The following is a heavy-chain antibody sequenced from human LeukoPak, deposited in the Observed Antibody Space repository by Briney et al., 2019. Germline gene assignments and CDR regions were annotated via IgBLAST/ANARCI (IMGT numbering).Heavy chain of an antibody. J-gene: IGHJ6*02. CDR2: ISAYNGNT. CDR1: GYTFTSYG. V-gene: IGHV1-18*01. Sequence: ASVKVSCKASGYTFTSYGISWVRQAPGQGLEWMGWISAYNGNTNYAQKLQGRVTMTTDTSTSTGYMELRSLRSDDTAVYYCARVAATIYWYYGMDVWGQGTTVNVPS. CDR3: ARVAATIYWYYGMDV. D-gene: IGHD6-13*01.